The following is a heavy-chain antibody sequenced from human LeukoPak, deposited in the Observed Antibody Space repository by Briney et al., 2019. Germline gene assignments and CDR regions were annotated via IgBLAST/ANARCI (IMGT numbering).Heavy chain of an antibody. D-gene: IGHD3-3*01. CDR2: MNPNSGNT. CDR1: GYTFISYD. CDR3: ARGRGYDFWSNYYTFDY. Sequence: ASVKVSCKASGYTFISYDINWVRQAPGQGLEWMGWMNPNSGNTAYAQKFQGRVTMTKNTSISTAYMELSSLRPEDTAVYYCARGRGYDFWSNYYTFDYWGQGTLVTVSS. V-gene: IGHV1-8*01. J-gene: IGHJ4*02.